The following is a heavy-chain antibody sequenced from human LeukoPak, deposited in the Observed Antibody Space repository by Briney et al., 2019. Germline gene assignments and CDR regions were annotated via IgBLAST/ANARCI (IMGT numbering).Heavy chain of an antibody. J-gene: IGHJ5*02. CDR3: TTDRLRYMIRGVLRSLEGFDP. CDR1: GYTLIELP. Sequence: ASVKVSCKVSGYTLIELPMHWVRQAPGQGLEWMGGFDPEDGETIYAQKFQGRVTMTEDTSTDTAYMELSSLRSDETAVYYCTTDRLRYMIRGVLRSLEGFDPWGQGTLVTVSS. D-gene: IGHD3-10*01. V-gene: IGHV1-24*01. CDR2: FDPEDGET.